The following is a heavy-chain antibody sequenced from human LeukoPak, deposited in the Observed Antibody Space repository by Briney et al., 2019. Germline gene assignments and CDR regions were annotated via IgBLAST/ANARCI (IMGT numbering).Heavy chain of an antibody. CDR2: IYYSGST. D-gene: IGHD3-10*01. Sequence: GSLRLSCAVSGITLSNYDMTWVRQAPGKGLEWIGSIYYSGSTYYNPSLKSRVTISVDTSKNQFSLKLSSVTAADTAVYYCASHSRGSGKVGWFDPWGQGTLVTVSS. CDR1: GITLSNYD. V-gene: IGHV4-39*01. CDR3: ASHSRGSGKVGWFDP. J-gene: IGHJ5*02.